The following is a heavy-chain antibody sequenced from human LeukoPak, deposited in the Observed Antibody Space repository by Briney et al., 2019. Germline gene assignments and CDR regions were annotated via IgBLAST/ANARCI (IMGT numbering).Heavy chain of an antibody. Sequence: GGSLRLSCAASGFTFSSYGMYWVRQAPGKGLEWVAFIRYDGSNKYYADSVKGRFTVSRDNSKNTLYLQMKSLRAEDTAVYYCARSSYYYAADAFDIWGQGTMVTVSS. CDR3: ARSSYYYAADAFDI. CDR1: GFTFSSYG. D-gene: IGHD3-10*01. CDR2: IRYDGSNK. J-gene: IGHJ3*02. V-gene: IGHV3-30*02.